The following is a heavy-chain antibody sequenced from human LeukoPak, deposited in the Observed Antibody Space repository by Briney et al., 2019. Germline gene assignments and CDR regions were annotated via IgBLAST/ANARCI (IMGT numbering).Heavy chain of an antibody. CDR3: ARSLLDRYYFYY. V-gene: IGHV3-23*01. D-gene: IGHD1-1*01. CDR1: GVTFSSYA. J-gene: IGHJ4*02. Sequence: TAGSLRLSCTASGVTFSSYAMSWVRKAPGQGLGLVSVMSGSGGSTYYEDSAIDRLTTSSDNTTNTQYLQTNSLRAAEAAVSYFARSLLDRYYFYYWGQGALVTASS. CDR2: MSGSGGST.